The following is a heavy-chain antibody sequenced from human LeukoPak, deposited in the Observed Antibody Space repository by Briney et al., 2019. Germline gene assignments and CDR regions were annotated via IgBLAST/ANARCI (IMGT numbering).Heavy chain of an antibody. CDR3: ARDSFETDIDY. V-gene: IGHV3-7*01. CDR1: GFTFSSYW. J-gene: IGHJ4*02. D-gene: IGHD1-14*01. Sequence: GGSLRLSCAVSGFTFSSYWMSWVRQAPGKGLEWVGNIKENGSEKYYVDSVKGRFTISRDNAKNSLYLQMNSLRAEDTAVYYCARDSFETDIDYWGQGTLVTVSS. CDR2: IKENGSEK.